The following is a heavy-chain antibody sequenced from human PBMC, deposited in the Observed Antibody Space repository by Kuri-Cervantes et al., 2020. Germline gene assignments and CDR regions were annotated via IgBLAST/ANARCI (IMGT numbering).Heavy chain of an antibody. J-gene: IGHJ4*02. V-gene: IGHV3-48*04. Sequence: GEALKISWAASGFTFSSYSMNGVRQAPGKGLEWVSYIRSSSSTIYYADSVKGRFTISRDNAKNTLFPQVNSLRAEDTAVYYCAKGGLKVVDYWGQGTLVTVSS. D-gene: IGHD2-8*01. CDR2: IRSSSSTI. CDR3: AKGGLKVVDY. CDR1: GFTFSSYS.